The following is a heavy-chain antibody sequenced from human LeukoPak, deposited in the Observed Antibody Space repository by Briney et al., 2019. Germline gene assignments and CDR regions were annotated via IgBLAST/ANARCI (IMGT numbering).Heavy chain of an antibody. V-gene: IGHV4-30-2*01. J-gene: IGHJ4*02. D-gene: IGHD3-16*02. Sequence: PSETLSLTCAVSGGSISSGGYSWSWIRQPPGKGLEWIGYIYHSGSTYYNPSLKSRVTISVDRSKNQFSPKLSSVTAADTAVYYCAVWGSCRRTFDYWGQGTLVTVSS. CDR1: GGSISSGGYS. CDR2: IYHSGST. CDR3: AVWGSCRRTFDY.